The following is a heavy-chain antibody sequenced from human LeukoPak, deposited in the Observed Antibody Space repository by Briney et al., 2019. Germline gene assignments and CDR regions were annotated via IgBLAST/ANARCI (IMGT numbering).Heavy chain of an antibody. V-gene: IGHV4-30-4*08. D-gene: IGHD3-9*01. CDR3: ARVGANGVLRYFDWLSTGYYFDY. J-gene: IGHJ4*02. Sequence: TQTLSLTCTVSGGSISSGDDYWSWIRQPPGKGLEWIGYIYYSGSTYYNPSLKSRVTISVDTSKNQFSLKLSSVTAADTAVYYCARVGANGVLRYFDWLSTGYYFDYWGQGTLVTVSS. CDR1: GGSISSGDDY. CDR2: IYYSGST.